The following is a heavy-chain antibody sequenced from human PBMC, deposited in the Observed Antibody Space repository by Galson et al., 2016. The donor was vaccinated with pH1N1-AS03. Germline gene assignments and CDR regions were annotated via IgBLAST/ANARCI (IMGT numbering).Heavy chain of an antibody. D-gene: IGHD3-3*01. CDR2: IKQDGSEK. CDR3: ARVGDDFWGVSKYGADY. Sequence: SLRLSCAASGFTFSTYWMSWVRQAPGKGLEWVANIKQDGSEKYYVDSVKGRFTISRDNAKNSLFMQMKSLRAEGTAVYYCARVGDDFWGVSKYGADYWGQGTLVTVSS. CDR1: GFTFSTYW. J-gene: IGHJ4*02. V-gene: IGHV3-7*01.